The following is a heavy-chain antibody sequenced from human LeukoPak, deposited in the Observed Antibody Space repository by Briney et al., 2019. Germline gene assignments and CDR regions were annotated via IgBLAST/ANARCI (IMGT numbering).Heavy chain of an antibody. CDR1: GGSFSGYY. J-gene: IGHJ4*02. D-gene: IGHD2-15*01. Sequence: SETLSLTCAVYGGSFSGYYWSWIRQPPGKGLEWIGEINHGGSTNYNPSLKSRVTISVDTSKNQFSLKLSSVTAADTAVYYCARGRRLLALDYWGQGTLVTVSS. CDR3: ARGRRLLALDY. V-gene: IGHV4-34*01. CDR2: INHGGST.